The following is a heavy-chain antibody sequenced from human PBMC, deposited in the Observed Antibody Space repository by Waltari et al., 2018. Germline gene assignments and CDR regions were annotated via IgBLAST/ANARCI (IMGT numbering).Heavy chain of an antibody. V-gene: IGHV3-23*01. D-gene: IGHD2-15*01. CDR2: ISQNGATT. CDR1: GFTFDNNV. J-gene: IGHJ2*01. Sequence: EVQVLESGGGLVQFGRSLRLSCAASGFTFDNNVMSWVRQAPGKGLEWVSSISQNGATTYYADSVKGRFTISRDNSQNTLYLEMSSLNAEDTAIYYYVKTEVVLAIPPPWYFDLWGRGALVTVSS. CDR3: VKTEVVLAIPPPWYFDL.